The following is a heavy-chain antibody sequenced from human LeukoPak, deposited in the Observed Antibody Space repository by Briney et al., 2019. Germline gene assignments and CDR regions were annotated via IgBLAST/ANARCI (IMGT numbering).Heavy chain of an antibody. CDR2: IYYSGST. J-gene: IGHJ4*02. D-gene: IGHD1-14*01. Sequence: SETLSLTCTVSGGSISSYYWSWIRQPPGKGLEWIGYIYYSGSTNYNPSLKSRVTISVDTSKNQSSLKLSSVTAADTAVYYCAGTGGGPSDYWGQGTLVTVSS. CDR1: GGSISSYY. CDR3: AGTGGGPSDY. V-gene: IGHV4-59*01.